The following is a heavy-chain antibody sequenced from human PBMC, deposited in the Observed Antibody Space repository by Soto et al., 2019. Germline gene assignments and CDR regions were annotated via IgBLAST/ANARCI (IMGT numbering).Heavy chain of an antibody. D-gene: IGHD6-6*01. CDR3: ARIGARLAPDY. CDR1: VYSISSGYY. CDR2: IYHSGST. Sequence: PEETLSLTCAVSVYSISSGYYFVWSLHAPGTGLDWTGRIYHSGSTYYNPSLKRRVTISVDTSKNQFSLKLSSVTAADTAVYYCARIGARLAPDYWGQGTLVTVSS. V-gene: IGHV4-38-2*01. J-gene: IGHJ4*02.